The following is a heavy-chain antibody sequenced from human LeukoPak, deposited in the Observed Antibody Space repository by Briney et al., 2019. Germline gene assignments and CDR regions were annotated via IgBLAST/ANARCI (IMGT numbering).Heavy chain of an antibody. D-gene: IGHD2-2*01. J-gene: IGHJ6*02. CDR1: GYSFTSYW. Sequence: GESLKISCKGSGYSFTSYWIGGVRQMRGKGLEWMGIIYPGDSDTTYSPSLQSQVTISADKSISTAYLQWSSLRASDTAIYYCARRGQEGPAASPYYYYSMDVWGQGTTVTVSS. CDR3: ARRGQEGPAASPYYYYSMDV. V-gene: IGHV5-51*01. CDR2: IYPGDSDT.